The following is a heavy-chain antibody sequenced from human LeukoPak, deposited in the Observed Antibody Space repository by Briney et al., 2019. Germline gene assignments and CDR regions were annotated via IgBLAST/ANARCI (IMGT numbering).Heavy chain of an antibody. CDR2: INPGGGTT. V-gene: IGHV1-46*01. J-gene: IGHJ4*02. D-gene: IGHD5-18*01. CDR3: AREGGDTPMVKFDS. CDR1: GYTFTSYS. Sequence: ASVKVSCKASGYTFTSYSIHWVRQAPGQGLEWMGIINPGGGTTTYTQKFQGRVTMTRDMSTSTVYMELSSLRSEDTGVYYCAREGGDTPMVKFDSWGQGTLVTVSS.